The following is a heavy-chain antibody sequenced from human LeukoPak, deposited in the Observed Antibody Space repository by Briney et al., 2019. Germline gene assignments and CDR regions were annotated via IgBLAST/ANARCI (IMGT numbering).Heavy chain of an antibody. J-gene: IGHJ4*02. Sequence: GGSLRLSCAASGFTFDDYAMHWVRQAPGKGLEWVSGISWNSGSIGCADSVKGRFTISRDNAKNSLYLQMSSLRAEDTALYYCAKDISCSSTSCYTFDYWGQGTLVTVSS. V-gene: IGHV3-9*01. CDR1: GFTFDDYA. D-gene: IGHD2-2*02. CDR2: ISWNSGSI. CDR3: AKDISCSSTSCYTFDY.